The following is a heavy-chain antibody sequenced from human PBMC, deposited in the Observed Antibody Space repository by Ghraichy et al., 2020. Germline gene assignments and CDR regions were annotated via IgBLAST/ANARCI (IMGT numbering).Heavy chain of an antibody. CDR2: ISGSGDST. Sequence: GGSLRFSCAASGFTFSNYAMNWVRQAPGKGLEWVSAISGSGDSTNYADSVKGRFTISRDDSKNTLYLQMSSLRAEDTAVYYCAKEDYSNDLDYWGQGTLGIVSS. J-gene: IGHJ4*02. V-gene: IGHV3-23*01. D-gene: IGHD4-11*01. CDR1: GFTFSNYA. CDR3: AKEDYSNDLDY.